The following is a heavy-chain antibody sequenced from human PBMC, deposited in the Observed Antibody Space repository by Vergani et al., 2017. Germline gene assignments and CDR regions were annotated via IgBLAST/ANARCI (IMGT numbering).Heavy chain of an antibody. J-gene: IGHJ4*02. CDR3: ARDADYGDYVGVDY. V-gene: IGHV1-69*04. Sequence: VPLVQSGSAVKKPGASVKVSCTASGYTFTSYTISWVRQAPGQGLEWMGRIIPILGIANYAQKFQGRVTITADKSTSTAYMELSSLRSEDTAVYYCARDADYGDYVGVDYWGQGTLVTVSS. D-gene: IGHD4-17*01. CDR2: IIPILGIA. CDR1: GYTFTSYT.